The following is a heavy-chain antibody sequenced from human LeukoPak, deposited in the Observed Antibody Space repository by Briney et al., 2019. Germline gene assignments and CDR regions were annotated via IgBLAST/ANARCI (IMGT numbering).Heavy chain of an antibody. Sequence: SVKVSCKASGGTFSSYAISWVRQAPGQGLEWMGGINPIFGTANYAQKFQGRVTITTDESTSTAYMELSSLRSEDTAVYYCARGPRGYSYGPVSIVFSYYMDVWGKGTTVTVSS. D-gene: IGHD5-18*01. CDR2: INPIFGTA. V-gene: IGHV1-69*05. CDR1: GGTFSSYA. CDR3: ARGPRGYSYGPVSIVFSYYMDV. J-gene: IGHJ6*03.